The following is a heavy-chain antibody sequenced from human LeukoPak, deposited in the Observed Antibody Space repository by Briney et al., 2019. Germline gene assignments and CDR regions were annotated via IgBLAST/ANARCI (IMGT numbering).Heavy chain of an antibody. CDR3: AMPSYYYDSSGYYPHLDY. Sequence: SETLSLTCAAYGGPFSGYYWSWIRQPPGKGLEWIGEINHSGSTNYNPSLKSRLTISVDTSKNQFSLTLSSVTAADTAVYYCAMPSYYYDSSGYYPHLDYWGQGTLVTVSS. J-gene: IGHJ4*02. CDR2: INHSGST. D-gene: IGHD3-22*01. CDR1: GGPFSGYY. V-gene: IGHV4-34*01.